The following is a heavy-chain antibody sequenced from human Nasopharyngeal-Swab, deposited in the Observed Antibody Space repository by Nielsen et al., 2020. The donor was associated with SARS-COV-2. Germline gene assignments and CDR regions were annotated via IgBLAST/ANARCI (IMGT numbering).Heavy chain of an antibody. D-gene: IGHD2-2*01. Sequence: SETLSLTCSLNGVSFSGYHWGWICQSPGKRLEWIGDITRSGNTNYNPALKSRVIMSVATSKDEFSLKLTSVTAADTAIYFCARVNNGGGIVPASYSFFMDVWGKGTSVAVSS. V-gene: IGHV4-34*01. CDR1: GVSFSGYH. CDR2: ITRSGNT. J-gene: IGHJ6*03. CDR3: ARVNNGGGIVPASYSFFMDV.